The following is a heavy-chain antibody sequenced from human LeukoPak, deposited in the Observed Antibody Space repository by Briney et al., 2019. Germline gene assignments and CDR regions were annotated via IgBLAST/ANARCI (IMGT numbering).Heavy chain of an antibody. D-gene: IGHD4-17*01. CDR1: GGSFSGYY. CDR2: INHSGST. CDR3: ARGYGWYFDL. J-gene: IGHJ2*01. Sequence: ASETLSLTCAVYGGSFSGYYWSWIRQPPGKGLEWIGEINHSGSTNYNPSLKSRVTISVDTSKNQFSLKLSSVTAADTAVYYCARGYGWYFDLWGRGTLATVSS. V-gene: IGHV4-34*01.